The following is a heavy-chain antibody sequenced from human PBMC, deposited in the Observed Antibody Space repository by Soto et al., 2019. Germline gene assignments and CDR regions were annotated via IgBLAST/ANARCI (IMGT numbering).Heavy chain of an antibody. Sequence: EVQLAESGGGLVQPGGSLRLSCAASGFSFSLFWMSWVRQTPGKGLEWVANINEDGSEKFFADSVKGRFTISRDNAKNSLSLQMNSLTADDPAVYYCSRTGWPQSLYYFDYWGQGTLVTVSS. V-gene: IGHV3-7*03. CDR1: GFSFSLFW. CDR2: INEDGSEK. D-gene: IGHD3-16*01. CDR3: SRTGWPQSLYYFDY. J-gene: IGHJ4*02.